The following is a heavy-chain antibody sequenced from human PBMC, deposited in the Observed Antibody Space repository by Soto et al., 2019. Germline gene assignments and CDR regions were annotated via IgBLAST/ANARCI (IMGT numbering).Heavy chain of an antibody. J-gene: IGHJ4*02. Sequence: QGQLVQSGAEEKKPGASVKVSCKASGYTFTGYAMHWVRQAPGQRLAWMGWINAGNGNTKYSQKFQGRVTITRDTSASTAYMELSSLRSEDTAVYYCARSAVSPFGGLIGPFDYWGQGNLVTVSS. CDR1: GYTFTGYA. CDR3: ARSAVSPFGGLIGPFDY. V-gene: IGHV1-3*05. CDR2: INAGNGNT. D-gene: IGHD3-16*02.